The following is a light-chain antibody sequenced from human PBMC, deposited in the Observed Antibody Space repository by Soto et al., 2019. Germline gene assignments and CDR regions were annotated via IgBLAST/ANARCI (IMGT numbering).Light chain of an antibody. Sequence: EIVLTQFPATLSLSPGERVTLSCRASQSVSFYLAWYQQKPGQAPRLLIYDASNRATGIPARFGGSGSGTDFTLTISSLEPEDFAVYFCQQRSNWPHTFGQGTKLDIK. CDR3: QQRSNWPHT. V-gene: IGKV3-11*01. CDR1: QSVSFY. J-gene: IGKJ2*01. CDR2: DAS.